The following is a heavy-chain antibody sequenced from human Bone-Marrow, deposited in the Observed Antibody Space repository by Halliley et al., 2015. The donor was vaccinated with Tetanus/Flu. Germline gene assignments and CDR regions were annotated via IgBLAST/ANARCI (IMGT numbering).Heavy chain of an antibody. V-gene: IGHV4-31*03. CDR1: GGSISQYY. D-gene: IGHD1-26*01. Sequence: TLSLTCTVSGGSISQYYWSWVRQHPGKGQEWIGHIYYSGSTSYNPSLRSRINISIDASKNQLSLTLTSVTAADTAVYYCARDRGGPLDFWGQGTLVTVSS. CDR2: IYYSGST. J-gene: IGHJ4*02. CDR3: ARDRGGPLDF.